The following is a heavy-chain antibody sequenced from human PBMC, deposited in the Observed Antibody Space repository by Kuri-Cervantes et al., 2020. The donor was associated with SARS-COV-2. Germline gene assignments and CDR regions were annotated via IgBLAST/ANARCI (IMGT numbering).Heavy chain of an antibody. CDR1: GFLFSASA. D-gene: IGHD1-26*01. CDR3: TRQGLFGWELLDY. V-gene: IGHV3-73*01. CDR2: VRGKANNYAT. J-gene: IGHJ4*02. Sequence: GESLKISCEVSGFLFSASAIHWVRQGSGKGLEWVGRVRGKANNYATAYAASVKGRFTISRDDSKNPAYLQMNSLKTEDTAVYYCTRQGLFGWELLDYWGQGTLVTVSS.